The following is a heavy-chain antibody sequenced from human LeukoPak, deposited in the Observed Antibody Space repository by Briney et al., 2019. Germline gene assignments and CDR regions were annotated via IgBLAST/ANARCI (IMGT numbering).Heavy chain of an antibody. D-gene: IGHD6-19*01. CDR1: GGSISSGGYY. J-gene: IGHJ4*02. Sequence: SQTLSLTCTVSGGSISSGGYYWSWIRQPPGKGLEWIGYIYHSGYTYYNTSLKSRVTISVDGSKNQFSLKLSSVTAADTAVYYCARDGSGWPYYFDYWGQGTLVTVSS. CDR3: ARDGSGWPYYFDY. V-gene: IGHV4-30-2*01. CDR2: IYHSGYT.